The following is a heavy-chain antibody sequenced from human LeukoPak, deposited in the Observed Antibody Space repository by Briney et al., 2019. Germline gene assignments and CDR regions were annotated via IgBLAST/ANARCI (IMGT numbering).Heavy chain of an antibody. D-gene: IGHD5-18*01. V-gene: IGHV3-7*01. CDR1: GFTFSSYW. CDR3: ASTLDRGYSNSPFDY. J-gene: IGHJ4*02. CDR2: IKQDGSEK. Sequence: GGSMRLSCAASGFTFSSYWMSWVRQAPGKWLEWVANIKQDGSEKYYVDSVKGRFTISRDNAKNSLYLQMNSLRAEDTAVYYCASTLDRGYSNSPFDYWGQGTLVTVSS.